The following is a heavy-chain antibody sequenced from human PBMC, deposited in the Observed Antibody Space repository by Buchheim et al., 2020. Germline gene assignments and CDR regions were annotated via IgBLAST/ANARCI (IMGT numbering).Heavy chain of an antibody. J-gene: IGHJ6*03. CDR3: TTRDVYKADYYMDV. CDR2: IESKSDGGET. V-gene: IGHV3-15*04. D-gene: IGHD5-24*01. Sequence: EVQLVESGGGLVKPGGSLRLSCAASGFTFTNAWMTWVRQGPGKGLEWVGRIESKSDGGETDYAVLVKDRFTISRDDSKKMVYLQMNSLEIEDTAVYYCTTRDVYKADYYMDVWGKGTT. CDR1: GFTFTNAW.